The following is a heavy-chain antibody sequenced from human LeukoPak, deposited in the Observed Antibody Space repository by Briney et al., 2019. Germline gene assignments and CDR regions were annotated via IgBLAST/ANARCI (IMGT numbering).Heavy chain of an antibody. J-gene: IGHJ6*04. V-gene: IGHV4-4*07. CDR1: GGSISSYY. Sequence: SETLSLTCTVSGGSISSYYWSWIRQPAGKGLEWIGRIYTSGSTNYNPSLKSRVTMSVDTSKNQFSLKLSSVTAADTAVYYCARVMPYYDFWSGSIMDVWGKGTTVTVSS. CDR3: ARVMPYYDFWSGSIMDV. CDR2: IYTSGST. D-gene: IGHD3-3*01.